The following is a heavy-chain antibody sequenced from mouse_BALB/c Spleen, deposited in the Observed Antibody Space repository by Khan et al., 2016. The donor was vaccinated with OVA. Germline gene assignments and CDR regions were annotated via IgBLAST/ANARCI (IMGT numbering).Heavy chain of an antibody. CDR3: ARDCSHYNDAMDY. V-gene: IGHV3-2*02. CDR2: ISSSGST. CDR1: GYSITSDYV. J-gene: IGHJ4*01. D-gene: IGHD1-3*01. Sequence: EVQLVESGPGLVKPSQSLSLTCTVTGYSITSDYVWNWIRHFPGNKLEWMGYISSSGSTYYNPALKSRISITRDTSKNQFFLQLNSVTTEDTATYYCARDCSHYNDAMDYWGQGTSVTVSA.